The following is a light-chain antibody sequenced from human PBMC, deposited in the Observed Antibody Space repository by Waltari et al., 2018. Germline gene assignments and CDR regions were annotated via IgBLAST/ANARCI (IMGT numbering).Light chain of an antibody. Sequence: DIQMTQSPYSLSASVGDRVTITCQASQDISNYLNWYQQKQGKTPKLLIYDASNLETGVPSRFSGSGSGTDFTFTISSLQPEDIATYYCQQYDNLPRVTFGPGTKVDIK. CDR1: QDISNY. J-gene: IGKJ3*01. CDR2: DAS. V-gene: IGKV1-33*01. CDR3: QQYDNLPRVT.